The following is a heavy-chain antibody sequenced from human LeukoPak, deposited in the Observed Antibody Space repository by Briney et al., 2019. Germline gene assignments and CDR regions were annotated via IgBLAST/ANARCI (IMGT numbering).Heavy chain of an antibody. CDR2: IYYSGSA. D-gene: IGHD3-10*01. V-gene: IGHV4-30-4*08. CDR1: GGSISSGDYY. CDR3: ARRQYYYGSGSMDV. Sequence: SQTLSLTCSVTGGSISSGDYYWTWIRQRPGKGLEWIAYIYYSGSAEYNLSLQSRATISVDTSKNQFFLKLRSVTAADTAVYYCARRQYYYGSGSMDVWGKGTMVTISS. J-gene: IGHJ6*03.